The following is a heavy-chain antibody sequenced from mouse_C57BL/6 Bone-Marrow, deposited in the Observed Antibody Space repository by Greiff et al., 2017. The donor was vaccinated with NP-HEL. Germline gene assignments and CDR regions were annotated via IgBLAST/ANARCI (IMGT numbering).Heavy chain of an antibody. D-gene: IGHD1-1*01. V-gene: IGHV3-6*01. CDR2: ISYDGSN. J-gene: IGHJ4*01. CDR1: GYSITSGYY. Sequence: DVKLQESGPGLVKPSQSLSLTCSVTGYSITSGYYWNWIRQFPGNKLEWMGYISYDGSNNYNPSLKNRISITRDTSKNQFFLKLNSVTTEDTATYYCAREEGYYGSSYYAMDYWGQGTSVTVSS. CDR3: AREEGYYGSSYYAMDY.